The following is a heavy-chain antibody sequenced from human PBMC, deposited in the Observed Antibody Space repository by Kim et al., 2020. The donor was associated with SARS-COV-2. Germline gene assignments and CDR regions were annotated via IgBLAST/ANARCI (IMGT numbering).Heavy chain of an antibody. CDR3: ARDSEPYCSSTSCYYYYYMDV. CDR1: GFTVSSNY. D-gene: IGHD2-2*01. J-gene: IGHJ6*03. V-gene: IGHV3-66*01. Sequence: GGSLRLYCAASGFTVSSNYMSWVRQAPGKGLEWVSVIYSGGSTYYADSVKGRFTISRDNSKNTLYLQMNSLRAEDTAVYYCARDSEPYCSSTSCYYYYYMDVWGKGTTVTVSS. CDR2: IYSGGST.